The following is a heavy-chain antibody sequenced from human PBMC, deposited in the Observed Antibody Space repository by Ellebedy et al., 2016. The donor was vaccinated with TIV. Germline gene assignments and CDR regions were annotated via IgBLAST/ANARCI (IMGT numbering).Heavy chain of an antibody. V-gene: IGHV1-69*04. CDR1: GGTFSSYA. Sequence: AASVKVSCKASGGTFSSYAISWVRQAPGQGLEWMGRIIPILGIANYAQKFQGRVTITADKSTSTAYMELSSLRSEDTAVYYCASARNYYDSSGYYQKSYGMDVWGQGTTVTVSS. D-gene: IGHD3-22*01. CDR3: ASARNYYDSSGYYQKSYGMDV. J-gene: IGHJ6*02. CDR2: IIPILGIA.